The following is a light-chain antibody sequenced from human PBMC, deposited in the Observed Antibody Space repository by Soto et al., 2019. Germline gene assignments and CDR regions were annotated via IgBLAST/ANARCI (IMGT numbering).Light chain of an antibody. Sequence: VMTQSPATLSVSPGERATLSCRASHSVSASLAWYQQKPGQAPRLLISGASTRAAGIPARFSGSGSGTDFTLTISRLEPEDFAVYYCQQYGSSPSWTFGQGTKVDIK. V-gene: IGKV3-20*01. CDR3: QQYGSSPSWT. CDR2: GAS. CDR1: HSVSAS. J-gene: IGKJ1*01.